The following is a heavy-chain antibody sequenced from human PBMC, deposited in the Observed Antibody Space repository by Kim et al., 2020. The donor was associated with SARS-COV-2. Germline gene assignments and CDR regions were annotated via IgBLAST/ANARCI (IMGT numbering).Heavy chain of an antibody. J-gene: IGHJ4*02. CDR1: GGTFSSYA. D-gene: IGHD5-12*01. CDR2: IIPIFGTA. CDR3: ARYSGYDSGLFDY. Sequence: SVKVSCKASGGTFSSYAISWVRQAPGQGLEWMGGIIPIFGTANYAQKFQGRVTITADESTSTVYMELSSPRSEDTAVYYCARYSGYDSGLFDYWGQGTLVTVSS. V-gene: IGHV1-69*13.